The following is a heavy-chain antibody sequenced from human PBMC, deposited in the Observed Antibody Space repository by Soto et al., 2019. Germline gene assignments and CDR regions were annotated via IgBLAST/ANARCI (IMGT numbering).Heavy chain of an antibody. CDR3: ARAGDFWFDP. CDR1: GYILTTYG. V-gene: IGHV1-46*01. CDR2: INPYGGST. Sequence: ASVKVSCKASGYILTTYGISWVRQAPGQGLEWMGIINPYGGSTNYAQKFQGRVTMTTDTSTSTVYMELSSLRSEDTAVYYCARAGDFWFDPWGQGTLVTVSS. D-gene: IGHD7-27*01. J-gene: IGHJ5*02.